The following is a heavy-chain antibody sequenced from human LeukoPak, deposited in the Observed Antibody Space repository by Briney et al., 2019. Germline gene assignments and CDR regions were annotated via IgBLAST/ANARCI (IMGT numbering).Heavy chain of an antibody. CDR1: GGSISSYY. V-gene: IGHV4-34*01. CDR3: ARAQSFWSGYRGYYMDV. Sequence: SETLSLTCTVSGGSISSYYWSWIRQPPGKGLEWIGEINHSGSTNYNPSLKSRVTISVDTSKNQFSLKLSSVTAADTAVYYCARAQSFWSGYRGYYMDVWGKGTTVTVSS. J-gene: IGHJ6*03. CDR2: INHSGST. D-gene: IGHD3-3*01.